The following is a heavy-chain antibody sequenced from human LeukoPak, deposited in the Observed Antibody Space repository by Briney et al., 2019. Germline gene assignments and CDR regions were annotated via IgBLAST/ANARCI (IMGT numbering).Heavy chain of an antibody. CDR1: GSRFTSYW. CDR3: ARCPGIRGSNWFDR. CDR2: IYPGDSDT. J-gene: IGHJ5*02. Sequence: PGASLQISCQGSGSRFTSYWIGWARQLPGKGLEWMGIIYPGDSDTRYSPSFQGQVTISADKSISTAYLQWSSRKASDTAMYYCARCPGIRGSNWFDRWGQGTLVTVSS. V-gene: IGHV5-51*01. D-gene: IGHD3-10*01.